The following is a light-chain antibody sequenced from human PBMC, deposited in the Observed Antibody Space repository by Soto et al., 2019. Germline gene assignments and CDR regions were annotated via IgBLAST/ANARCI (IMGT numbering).Light chain of an antibody. CDR2: AAS. J-gene: IGKJ2*01. V-gene: IGKV1-17*03. Sequence: DIPMTQSPSAMSASVGDRVTITCRASQGINNYLAWFQQKPGKVPKCLIYAASSLQSGVPSRFSGSGSGTEFTLTISSLQPEDFATYYCLQHNSSPYTFGQGTKLEIK. CDR1: QGINNY. CDR3: LQHNSSPYT.